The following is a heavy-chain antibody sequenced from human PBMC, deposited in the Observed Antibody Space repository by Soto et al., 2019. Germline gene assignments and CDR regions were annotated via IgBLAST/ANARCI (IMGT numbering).Heavy chain of an antibody. V-gene: IGHV4-31*03. CDR3: AREYSYRFDP. CDR1: GGSITSGGYY. D-gene: IGHD3-10*01. CDR2: SYSIGRT. Sequence: SETLSLTCIVSGGSITSGGYYWSWIRQSPGKGLEWIGYSYSIGRTYYNPALKSRVTISVDKSKNQVSLRLNSVTAADTAVYYCAREYSYRFDPWGQGTLVPSPQ. J-gene: IGHJ5*02.